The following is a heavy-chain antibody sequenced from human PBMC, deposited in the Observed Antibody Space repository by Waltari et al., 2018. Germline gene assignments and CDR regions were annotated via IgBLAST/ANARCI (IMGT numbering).Heavy chain of an antibody. CDR1: VLTFSDYF. Sequence: QVHLVESGGGLVKAGGSLRLSCAASVLTFSDYFMGWIRQAPGKGLEWVSYIGNTGSPIYYADSVKGRFTISRDNAKNSLYLQMNGLRAEDTALYYCADISSSSIDYWGQGTLVTVSS. V-gene: IGHV3-11*01. D-gene: IGHD6-6*01. CDR3: ADISSSSIDY. CDR2: IGNTGSPI. J-gene: IGHJ4*02.